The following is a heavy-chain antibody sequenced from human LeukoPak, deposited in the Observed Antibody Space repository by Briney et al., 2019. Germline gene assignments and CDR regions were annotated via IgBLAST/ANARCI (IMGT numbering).Heavy chain of an antibody. J-gene: IGHJ6*03. V-gene: IGHV1-69*06. CDR3: AKTTMIRGVRESYYYYMDV. D-gene: IGHD3-10*01. Sequence: SVKVSCKASGGTFSSYAISWVRQAPGQGLEWMGGIIPIFGTANYAQKFQGRVTITADKSTSTAYMELSSLRSEDTAVYYCAKTTMIRGVRESYYYYMDVWGKGTTVTISS. CDR2: IIPIFGTA. CDR1: GGTFSSYA.